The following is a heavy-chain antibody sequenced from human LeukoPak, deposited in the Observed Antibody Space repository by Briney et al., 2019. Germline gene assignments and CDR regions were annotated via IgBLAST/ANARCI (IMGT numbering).Heavy chain of an antibody. D-gene: IGHD6-13*01. CDR1: GGSISSYY. J-gene: IGHJ5*02. CDR3: AAQQQLNWFDP. CDR2: IYYSGST. V-gene: IGHV4-59*08. Sequence: SETLSLTCTVSGGSISSYYWSWIRQPSGKGLEWIGYIYYSGSTNYNPSLKSRVTISVDTSKNQFSLKLSSVTAADTAVYYCAAQQQLNWFDPWGQGTLVTVSS.